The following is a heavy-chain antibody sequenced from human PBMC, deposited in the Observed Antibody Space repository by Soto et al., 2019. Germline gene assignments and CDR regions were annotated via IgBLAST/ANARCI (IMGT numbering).Heavy chain of an antibody. J-gene: IGHJ4*02. V-gene: IGHV1-18*04. CDR1: GYSFATYG. Sequence: ASVKVSCKASGYSFATYGFSWVRQAPGQGLECVGWISAHNGDTHYSQKFQGRVTLTTDTSTNTGYMELRSLTSDDTAVYFCATYSSGWYPNYWGQGTLVTVSS. CDR3: ATYSSGWYPNY. CDR2: ISAHNGDT. D-gene: IGHD6-19*01.